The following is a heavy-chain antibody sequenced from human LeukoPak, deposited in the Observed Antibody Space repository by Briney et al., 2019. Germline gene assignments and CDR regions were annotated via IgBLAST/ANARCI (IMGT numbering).Heavy chain of an antibody. CDR2: TYYRSKWYN. CDR1: VDSVSSNSAA. CDR3: ARDFCSGGSCYERFDP. J-gene: IGHJ5*02. D-gene: IGHD2-15*01. V-gene: IGHV6-1*01. Sequence: SQTLSLTCAISVDSVSSNSAASNCIRHSPSRGLEWLGRTYYRSKWYNDYAVSVKSRITINPDTSKNQFSLQLNAVTPEDTAVYCCARDFCSGGSCYERFDPWGQGTLVTVSS.